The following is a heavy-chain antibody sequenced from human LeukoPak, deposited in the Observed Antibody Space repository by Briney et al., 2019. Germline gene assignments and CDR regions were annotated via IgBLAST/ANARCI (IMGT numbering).Heavy chain of an antibody. CDR3: AREVQSLEP. CDR1: GFTFSSYA. V-gene: IGHV3-30*04. Sequence: PGRSLRLSCAASGFTFSSYAMHWVRQAPGKGMEWVAVISYDGSNKYYADSVKGRFTISRDNSKNTLYLQMNSLRAEDTAVYYCAREVQSLEPWGQGTLVTVSS. D-gene: IGHD3-10*01. CDR2: ISYDGSNK. J-gene: IGHJ5*02.